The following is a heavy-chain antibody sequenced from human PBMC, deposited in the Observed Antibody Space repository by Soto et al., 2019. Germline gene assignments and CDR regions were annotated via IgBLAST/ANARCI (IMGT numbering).Heavy chain of an antibody. CDR2: ISPYNGTR. D-gene: IGHD3-3*02. J-gene: IGHJ4*02. CDR1: GYTFTSYG. V-gene: IGHV1-18*01. Sequence: ASVKVSCKVSGYTFTSYGISWVRQDPGQGLEWVGWISPYNGTRNYTESLQGRVTLTTDTSTSTAYMELKSLTSDDTAVYFCARIRRRTDTPEARLDFWGQGSLVTVSS. CDR3: ARIRRRTDTPEARLDF.